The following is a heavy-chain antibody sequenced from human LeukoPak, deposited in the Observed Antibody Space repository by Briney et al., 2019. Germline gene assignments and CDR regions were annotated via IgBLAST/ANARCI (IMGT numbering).Heavy chain of an antibody. J-gene: IGHJ5*01. CDR2: INANSGTT. Sequence: GGSLRLSCAASAFAFSFYAMSWLRQPPGKGLEWVSTINANSGTTSYAASVRGRFTISRDNSKNRLYLQVNSLSADDTAVYYCAKPISGGLAVTADWFDPWGQGTLVVVSS. D-gene: IGHD6-19*01. CDR1: AFAFSFYA. V-gene: IGHV3-23*01. CDR3: AKPISGGLAVTADWFDP.